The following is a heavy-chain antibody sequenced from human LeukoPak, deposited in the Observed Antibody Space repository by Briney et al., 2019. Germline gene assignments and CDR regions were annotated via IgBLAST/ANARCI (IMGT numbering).Heavy chain of an antibody. CDR3: ARDPRNRNDGFYYYMDV. Sequence: GASVKVSCKASGYTFTNYYIHWVRQAPGQGLEWMGVISPNGASTTYAQKLQGRVTVTMDTSTSTFYMELSSLRSEDTAMYYCARDPRNRNDGFYYYMDVWGQGTTVTVSS. CDR2: ISPNGAST. V-gene: IGHV1-46*03. CDR1: GYTFTNYY. D-gene: IGHD1-1*01. J-gene: IGHJ6*03.